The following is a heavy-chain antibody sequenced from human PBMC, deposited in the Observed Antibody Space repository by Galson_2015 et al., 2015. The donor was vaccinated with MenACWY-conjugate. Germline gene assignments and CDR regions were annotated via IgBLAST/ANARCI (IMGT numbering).Heavy chain of an antibody. CDR3: ARKPKVIMVPGVWWFDG. J-gene: IGHJ5*02. CDR2: INAANGNT. V-gene: IGHV1-3*01. D-gene: IGHD3-10*01. Sequence: SVKVSCKASGYTFTSYAMHWVRQAPGQRLEWMGWINAANGNTEYSQKFQGRVTITRDTSASTAYMELSSLRSEDAAVYYCARKPKVIMVPGVWWFDGWGQGTLVTVSS. CDR1: GYTFTSYA.